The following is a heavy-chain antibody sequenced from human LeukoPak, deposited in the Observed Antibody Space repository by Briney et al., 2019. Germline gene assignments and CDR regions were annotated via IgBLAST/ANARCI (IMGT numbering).Heavy chain of an antibody. D-gene: IGHD3-10*01. Sequence: PSETLSLTCTVSGGSISSYYWSWIRQPPGEGLGWIGYIYYSVSTNYNPSLKSRVTISVDTSKNQFSLKLGSVTAADTAVYYCAGDWAGGYGSGSYSSYYGMDVWGQGTTVTVSS. J-gene: IGHJ6*02. CDR1: GGSISSYY. CDR2: IYYSVST. V-gene: IGHV4-59*01. CDR3: AGDWAGGYGSGSYSSYYGMDV.